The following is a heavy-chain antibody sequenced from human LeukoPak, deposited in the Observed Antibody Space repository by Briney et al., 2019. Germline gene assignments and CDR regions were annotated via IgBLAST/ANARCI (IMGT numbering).Heavy chain of an antibody. CDR2: ISAGGST. Sequence: PGGSLRLSCAASGFTVSIDFMGWVRQTPGKGLQWLSLISAGGSTYYADSVKGRFIISRDTSKNALYLQMNSLRVEDTAVYYCARGPPYGSRSDYFDSWGQGTLVTVSS. J-gene: IGHJ4*02. D-gene: IGHD3-10*01. CDR1: GFTVSIDF. V-gene: IGHV3-66*01. CDR3: ARGPPYGSRSDYFDS.